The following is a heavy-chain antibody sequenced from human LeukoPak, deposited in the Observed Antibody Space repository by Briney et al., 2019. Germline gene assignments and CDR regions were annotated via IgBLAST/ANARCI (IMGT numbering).Heavy chain of an antibody. Sequence: SETLSLTCTVSGGSISSYYWSWIQQPPGKGLEWIGYIYYSGSTNYNPSLKSRVTISVDTSKNQFSLKLSSVTAADTAVYYCARALDFWSGYPYYFDYWGQGTLVTVSS. CDR3: ARALDFWSGYPYYFDY. J-gene: IGHJ4*02. D-gene: IGHD3-3*01. V-gene: IGHV4-59*01. CDR1: GGSISSYY. CDR2: IYYSGST.